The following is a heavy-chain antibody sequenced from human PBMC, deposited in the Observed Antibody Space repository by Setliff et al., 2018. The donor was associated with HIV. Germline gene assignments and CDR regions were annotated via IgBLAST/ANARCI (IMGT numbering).Heavy chain of an antibody. CDR3: AREIQFSATTYYYYMDD. Sequence: PSETLSLTCTVSGDSINSGSYYWSWIRQPAGKGLEWIGHIYTSGSTNYNPSLKSRVTLSVDTSKNQFSLKVSSVTAADTAVYYCAREIQFSATTYYYYMDDWGRGTTVTVSS. J-gene: IGHJ6*03. D-gene: IGHD5-18*01. CDR1: GDSINSGSYY. CDR2: IYTSGST. V-gene: IGHV4-61*09.